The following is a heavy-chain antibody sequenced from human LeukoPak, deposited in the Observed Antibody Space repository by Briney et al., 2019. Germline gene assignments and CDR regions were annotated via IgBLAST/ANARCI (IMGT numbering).Heavy chain of an antibody. D-gene: IGHD6-13*01. CDR3: AKDTYSSSWSYGMDV. J-gene: IGHJ6*02. CDR2: ISGDGGST. Sequence: GGSLRLSCAASGFTFDDYAMHWVRQAPGKGLEWVSLISGDGGSTYNVDSVKGRFTISRDNSKNSLYLQMNSLRTEDTALYYCAKDTYSSSWSYGMDVWGQGTTVTVSS. CDR1: GFTFDDYA. V-gene: IGHV3-43*02.